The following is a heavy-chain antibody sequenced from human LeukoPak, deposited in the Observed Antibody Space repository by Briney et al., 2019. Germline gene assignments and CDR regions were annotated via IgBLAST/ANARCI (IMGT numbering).Heavy chain of an antibody. V-gene: IGHV4-39*01. D-gene: IGHD2-8*01. CDR3: ARASFNVVFGNWFDP. CDR2: VYYSGST. Sequence: SETLSLTCTVSSGSIGSSSNYWGWIRQAPGKGLEWIGNVYYSGSTFYDPSLKSRVTISVDTSKNQFSLKLRSVTAADTAIYYCARASFNVVFGNWFDPWGQGTLVTVSS. J-gene: IGHJ5*02. CDR1: SGSIGSSSNY.